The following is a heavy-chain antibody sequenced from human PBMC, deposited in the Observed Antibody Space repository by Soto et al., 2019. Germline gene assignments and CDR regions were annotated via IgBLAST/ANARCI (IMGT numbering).Heavy chain of an antibody. CDR1: GGSFSGYY. D-gene: IGHD3-3*01. J-gene: IGHJ5*02. Sequence: QVQLQQWGAGLLKPSETLSLTCAVYGGSFSGYYWSWFRQPPGKGLEWVGEINHSGRTNYNPSLKSRVPISVDTSKNQFSLKLSSVTAADTAVYYCARGGHVLRFLEWLSMTYSWFDPWGQGTLVTVSS. CDR2: INHSGRT. V-gene: IGHV4-34*01. CDR3: ARGGHVLRFLEWLSMTYSWFDP.